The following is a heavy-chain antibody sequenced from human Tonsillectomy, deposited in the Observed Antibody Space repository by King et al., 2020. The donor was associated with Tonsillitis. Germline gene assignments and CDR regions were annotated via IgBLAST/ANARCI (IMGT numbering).Heavy chain of an antibody. J-gene: IGHJ5*02. CDR2: IYYSGST. CDR3: ARVLLLWFGEGKDNWFDP. D-gene: IGHD3-10*01. V-gene: IGHV4-30-4*07. Sequence: QLRESGPGLVKPSQTLSLTCAVSGGSISSGGYSWSWIRQPPGKGLEWIGYIYYSGSTYYNPSLKSRVTISVDTSKNQFSLKLSSVTAADTAVYYCARVLLLWFGEGKDNWFDPWGQGTLVTVSS. CDR1: GGSISSGGYS.